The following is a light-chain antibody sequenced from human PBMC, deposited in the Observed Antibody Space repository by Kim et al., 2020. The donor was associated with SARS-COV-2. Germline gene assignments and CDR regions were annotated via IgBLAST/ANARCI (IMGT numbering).Light chain of an antibody. CDR3: QAWESGTV. CDR1: NLGDKY. J-gene: IGLJ2*01. CDR2: RDT. V-gene: IGLV3-1*01. Sequence: VAVSPGPTASIPCSGDNLGDKYVSWYQQKAAQAPVLVIYRDTNRPSGIPERISGSNLGNTATLTIRGTQAMDEADYYCQAWESGTVFGGGTRLTVL.